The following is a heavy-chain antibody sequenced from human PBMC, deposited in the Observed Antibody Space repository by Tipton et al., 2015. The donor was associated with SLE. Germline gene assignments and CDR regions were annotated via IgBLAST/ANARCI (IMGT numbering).Heavy chain of an antibody. J-gene: IGHJ4*02. CDR2: ISGSGGST. CDR3: AKLDSSGCYLDC. Sequence: SLRLSCAASGFTFSSYAMSWVRQAPGKGLEWVSAISGSGGSTYYADSVKGRFTISRDNSKNTLYLQMSSLRAEDTAVYYCAKLDSSGCYLDCWGQGTLVTVSS. V-gene: IGHV3-23*01. CDR1: GFTFSSYA. D-gene: IGHD3-22*01.